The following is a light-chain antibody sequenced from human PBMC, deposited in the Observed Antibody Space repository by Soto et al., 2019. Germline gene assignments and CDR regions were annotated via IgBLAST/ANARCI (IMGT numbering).Light chain of an antibody. CDR3: QSYNDWPFA. J-gene: IGKJ2*01. CDR1: ESLFGF. Sequence: EIVMTQSPATLSVSPGERVTLSCRASESLFGFLAWYQHKPGEAPRLLIYGVSTKATGVPARFSGSGSATDFTLTITRLQSDDSAVYYCQSYNDWPFAFGQGTKLEL. V-gene: IGKV3-15*01. CDR2: GVS.